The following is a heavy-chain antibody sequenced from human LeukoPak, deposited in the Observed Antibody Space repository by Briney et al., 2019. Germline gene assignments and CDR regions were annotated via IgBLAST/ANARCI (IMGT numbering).Heavy chain of an antibody. CDR3: AKSGYNRFDY. V-gene: IGHV3-23*01. CDR1: GFTVSSHA. J-gene: IGHJ4*02. D-gene: IGHD5-24*01. Sequence: PGGSLRLSCTVSGFTVSSHAMSWVRQAPGKGLEWVSNVSGSGRGENTYYADSVKGRFTISRDNSKNTLILQMNSLRAEDTAVYYCAKSGYNRFDYWGQGILVTVSS. CDR2: VSGSGRGENT.